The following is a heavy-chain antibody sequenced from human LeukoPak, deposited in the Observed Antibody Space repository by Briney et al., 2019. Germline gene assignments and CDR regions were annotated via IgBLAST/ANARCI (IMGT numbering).Heavy chain of an antibody. D-gene: IGHD5-18*01. CDR3: ARGPFNVDTAMVTVPFLDY. Sequence: PSETLSLTCAVYGGSFSGYDWSWIRQPPGKGLEWIGKINHSGSTNYNPSLKSRVTISVDTSKNQFSLKLSSVTAADTAVYYCARGPFNVDTAMVTVPFLDYWGQGTLVTVSS. V-gene: IGHV4-34*01. CDR2: INHSGST. J-gene: IGHJ4*02. CDR1: GGSFSGYD.